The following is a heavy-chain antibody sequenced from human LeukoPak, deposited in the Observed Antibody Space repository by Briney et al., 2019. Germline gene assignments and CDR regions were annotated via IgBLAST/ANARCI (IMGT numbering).Heavy chain of an antibody. CDR2: INPNSGGT. CDR1: GYTFTGYY. D-gene: IGHD3-9*01. CDR3: ARELRYFDWSHPYAFDI. Sequence: ASVKVSCKASGYTFTGYYMHWVRQAPGQGLEWMGWINPNSGGTNYAQKFQGRVTMTRDTSISTAYMALSRLRSDDTAVYYCARELRYFDWSHPYAFDIWGQGTMVTVSS. V-gene: IGHV1-2*02. J-gene: IGHJ3*02.